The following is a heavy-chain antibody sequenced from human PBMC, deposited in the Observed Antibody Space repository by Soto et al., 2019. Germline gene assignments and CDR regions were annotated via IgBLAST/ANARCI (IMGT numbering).Heavy chain of an antibody. V-gene: IGHV4-31*03. D-gene: IGHD3-10*01. J-gene: IGHJ6*03. CDR3: ARDQRGSGSTNYYYYYMDV. CDR1: GGSISSGGYY. CDR2: IYYSGST. Sequence: QVQLQESGPGLVKPSQTLSLTCTVSGGSISSGGYYWSWIRQHPGKGLEWIGYIYYSGSTYYNPSLKGRVTISVDTSKNQFSLKLSSVTAADTAVYYCARDQRGSGSTNYYYYYMDVWGKGTTVTVSS.